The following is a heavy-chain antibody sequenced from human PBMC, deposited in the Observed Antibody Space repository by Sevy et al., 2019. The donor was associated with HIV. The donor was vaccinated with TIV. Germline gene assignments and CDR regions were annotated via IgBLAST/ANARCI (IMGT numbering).Heavy chain of an antibody. CDR1: GFTFSNYE. D-gene: IGHD3-22*01. J-gene: IGHJ4*02. CDR3: ARVGDSSGYWGYFDY. Sequence: GGSLRLSCAASGFTFSNYEMNWVRQAPGKGLEWLSYISTSGSIIYYADSVKGRFTISRDNAKNSLYLQINSLRAEDTAIYYCARVGDSSGYWGYFDYWGQGTLVTVSS. CDR2: ISTSGSII. V-gene: IGHV3-48*03.